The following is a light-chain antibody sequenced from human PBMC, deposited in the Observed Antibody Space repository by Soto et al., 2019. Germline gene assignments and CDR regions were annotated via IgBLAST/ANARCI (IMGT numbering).Light chain of an antibody. J-gene: IGKJ5*01. Sequence: EIFLTQSPAPLALSSGGRAAPPFKASQSVHNFLAWYQQKPGQAPRLLIYGASTRAAGIPARFSGSGSGTDFTLTISSLEPEDFAVYYCQQRSNWPPITFGQGTRLEIK. V-gene: IGKV3-11*01. CDR3: QQRSNWPPIT. CDR2: GAS. CDR1: QSVHNF.